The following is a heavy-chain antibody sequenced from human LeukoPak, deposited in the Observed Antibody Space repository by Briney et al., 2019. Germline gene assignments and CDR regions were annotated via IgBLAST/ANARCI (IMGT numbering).Heavy chain of an antibody. J-gene: IGHJ4*02. V-gene: IGHV3-49*04. D-gene: IGHD1-26*01. CDR1: GFTVSNYS. Sequence: GGSLRLSCTASGFTVSNYSMSWVRQAPGKGLEWVGFIRSKADGGRTEYAESVKGRFTISRDDSKSIAYLQMNSLRTEDTAVYYCTRDLHTWEQLFDYWGQGTLVTVSS. CDR3: TRDLHTWEQLFDY. CDR2: IRSKADGGRT.